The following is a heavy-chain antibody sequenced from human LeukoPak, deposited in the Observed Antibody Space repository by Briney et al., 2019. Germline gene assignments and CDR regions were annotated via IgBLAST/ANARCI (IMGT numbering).Heavy chain of an antibody. Sequence: SETLSLTCTVSGGSISSYYWSWIRQPPGKGLEWIGYVYSSGSTNYNPSVKSRVTISVDTSKNQFSLKLNSVTAADTAVYYCATAIVGATTNWFDPWGQGTLVTVSS. CDR3: ATAIVGATTNWFDP. V-gene: IGHV4-59*08. D-gene: IGHD1-26*01. CDR1: GGSISSYY. J-gene: IGHJ5*02. CDR2: VYSSGST.